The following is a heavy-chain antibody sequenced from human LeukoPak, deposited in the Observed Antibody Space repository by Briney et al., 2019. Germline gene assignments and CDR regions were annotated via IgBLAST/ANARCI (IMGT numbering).Heavy chain of an antibody. CDR2: ISYAGSNK. CDR1: GFTFSSYA. V-gene: IGHV3-30-3*01. D-gene: IGHD3-16*01. Sequence: GRSLRLSCAGSGFTFSSYAMYWVRQAPGKGLEWVAVISYAGSNKYYADSVKGRFTISRDNSKNTLYLQMNSLRDEDTAVYYCAKGYDGTLDYWGQGTLVTVSS. J-gene: IGHJ4*02. CDR3: AKGYDGTLDY.